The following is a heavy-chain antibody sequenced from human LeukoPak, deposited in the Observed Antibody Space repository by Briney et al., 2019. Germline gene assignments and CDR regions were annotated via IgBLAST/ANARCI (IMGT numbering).Heavy chain of an antibody. CDR2: ISSGTSYI. J-gene: IGHJ3*02. Sequence: GGSLRLSCAASGFTFSGYSMNWVRQAPGKGLEWVSSISSGTSYIYYADSVKGRFTISRDNAKNSPYLQMNSLRAEDTAVYYCARSGSKNSSSWYDAFDIWGQGTMVTVSS. CDR3: ARSGSKNSSSWYDAFDI. V-gene: IGHV3-21*01. CDR1: GFTFSGYS. D-gene: IGHD6-13*01.